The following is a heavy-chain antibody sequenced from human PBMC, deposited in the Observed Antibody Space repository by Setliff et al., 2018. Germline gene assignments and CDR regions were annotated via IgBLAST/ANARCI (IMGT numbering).Heavy chain of an antibody. Sequence: PGGSLRLSCAASGFTFSSYWMSWVRQAPGKGLEWVANIKQDGGEKYYVDSVKGRFTISRDNAKNSLYLQMNSLRAEDTALYYCAKDTERGYSYGYSDYWGQGTLVTVSS. CDR1: GFTFSSYW. CDR3: AKDTERGYSYGYSDY. D-gene: IGHD5-18*01. CDR2: IKQDGGEK. J-gene: IGHJ4*02. V-gene: IGHV3-7*03.